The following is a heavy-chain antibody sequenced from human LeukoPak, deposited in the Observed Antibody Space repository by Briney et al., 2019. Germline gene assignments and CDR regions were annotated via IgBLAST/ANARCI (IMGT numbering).Heavy chain of an antibody. CDR1: GFTVSSNY. D-gene: IGHD6-19*01. CDR2: INADGSTT. V-gene: IGHV3-74*01. J-gene: IGHJ4*02. CDR3: ATLISGWSLY. Sequence: GSLRLSCATSGFTVSSNYMSWVRQAPGKGLVWVSRINADGSTTSYADSVRGRFTISRDNAKNTLYLQMNSLRAEDTAVYYCATLISGWSLYWGQGTLVTVSS.